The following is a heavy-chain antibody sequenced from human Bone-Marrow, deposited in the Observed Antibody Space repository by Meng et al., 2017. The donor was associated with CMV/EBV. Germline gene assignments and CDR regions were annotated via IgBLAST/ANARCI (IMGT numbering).Heavy chain of an antibody. CDR2: ISSSGSTI. CDR3: ARVPSPGDTAMVLVDY. D-gene: IGHD5-18*01. CDR1: GFTFSSYE. V-gene: IGHV3-48*03. J-gene: IGHJ4*02. Sequence: GESLKISCAAPGFTFSSYEMNWVRQAPGKGLEWVSYISSSGSTIYYADSVKGRFTISRDNAKNSLYLQMNSLRAEDTAVYYCARVPSPGDTAMVLVDYWGQGTLVTVSS.